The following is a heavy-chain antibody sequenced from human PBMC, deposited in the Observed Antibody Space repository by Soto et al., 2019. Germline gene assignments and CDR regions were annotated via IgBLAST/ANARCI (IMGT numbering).Heavy chain of an antibody. D-gene: IGHD6-13*01. CDR2: IITYSGNT. CDR1: GYTFTNYG. J-gene: IGHJ3*02. Sequence: QVQLVQSGPEVKKPGASVKVSCKAAGYTFTNYGITWVRQAPGQGLEWMGWIITYSGNTNYAQKLQDRVSLTADTSTSTAYMELRSLRSDDTAVYYCARIPGYSTTWYYAFDIWAQGLWSPSLQ. CDR3: ARIPGYSTTWYYAFDI. V-gene: IGHV1-18*01.